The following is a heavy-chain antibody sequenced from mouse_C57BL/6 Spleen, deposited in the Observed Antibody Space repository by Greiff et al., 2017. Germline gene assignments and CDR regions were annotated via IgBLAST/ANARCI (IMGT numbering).Heavy chain of an antibody. Sequence: QVQLQQSGAELVRPGTSVKVSCKASGYAFTNYLIEWVKQRPGQGLDWIGVINPGSGGTNYNEKFKGKATLTADKSSSTAYMQRSSLTSEDSAVYFCAGSYIDNGDYPLYAIDYWGQGTSVTVSA. J-gene: IGHJ4*01. CDR1: GYAFTNYL. CDR3: AGSYIDNGDYPLYAIDY. V-gene: IGHV1-54*01. CDR2: INPGSGGT. D-gene: IGHD2-13*01.